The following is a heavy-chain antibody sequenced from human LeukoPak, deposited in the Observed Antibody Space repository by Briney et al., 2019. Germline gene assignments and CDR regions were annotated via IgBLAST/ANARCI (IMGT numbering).Heavy chain of an antibody. CDR3: ARESFASTFGSSV. D-gene: IGHD3-16*01. J-gene: IGHJ4*02. Sequence: PSGTLSLTCTVSGGSLISGGYYWSRVRQQPEKGLEWIGAIYYAGDTYYNPALESRVTISLDTSKNQFSLKLKSVTAADTAVYYCARESFASTFGSSVWGQGTLVAVSS. V-gene: IGHV4-31*03. CDR1: GGSLISGGYY. CDR2: IYYAGDT.